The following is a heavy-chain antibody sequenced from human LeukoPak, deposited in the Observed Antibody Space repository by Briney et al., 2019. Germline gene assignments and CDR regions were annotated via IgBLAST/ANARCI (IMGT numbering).Heavy chain of an antibody. CDR3: ARGQSWRYDSSGPYYDY. Sequence: SETLSLTCAVYGGSFSGYYWSWIRQPPGKGLEWIGEINHSGSTNYNPSLKSRVTISVDTSKNQFSLKLSSVTAADTAVYYCARGQSWRYDSSGPYYDYWGQGTPVTVSS. J-gene: IGHJ4*02. CDR1: GGSFSGYY. D-gene: IGHD3-22*01. V-gene: IGHV4-34*01. CDR2: INHSGST.